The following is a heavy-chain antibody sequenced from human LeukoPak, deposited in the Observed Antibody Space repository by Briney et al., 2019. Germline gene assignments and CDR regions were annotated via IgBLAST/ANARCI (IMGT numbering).Heavy chain of an antibody. CDR1: GFSYSGAG. V-gene: IGHV3-21*01. Sequence: GGSLRLSCAASGFSYSGAGIHWVRQASGKGLEWVSSISSSSSYIYYADSVKGRFTISRDNAKNSLYLQMNSLRAEDTAVYYCARDWGYYYYGMDVWGQGTTVTVSS. CDR2: ISSSSSYI. CDR3: ARDWGYYYYGMDV. J-gene: IGHJ6*02. D-gene: IGHD3-16*01.